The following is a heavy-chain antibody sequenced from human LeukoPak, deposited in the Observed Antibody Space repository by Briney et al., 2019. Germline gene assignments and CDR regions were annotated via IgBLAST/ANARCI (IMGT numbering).Heavy chain of an antibody. V-gene: IGHV4-30-4*08. CDR2: IYYSGST. J-gene: IGHJ5*02. CDR3: ARGVEEVWFAR. D-gene: IGHD2-15*01. CDR1: GGSLISGDYY. Sequence: SRTLSLTCTVSGGSLISGDYYWSWLRQPPGKGLKWIGYIYYSGSTYNNPSLKSRVTISVDTSKNQFSLKLSSGTAADTAVYYCARGVEEVWFARWGQGTPVTASS.